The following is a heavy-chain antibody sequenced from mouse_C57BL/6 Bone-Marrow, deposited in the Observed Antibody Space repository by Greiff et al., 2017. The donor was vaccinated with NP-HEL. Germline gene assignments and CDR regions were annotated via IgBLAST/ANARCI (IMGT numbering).Heavy chain of an antibody. CDR2: IWGVGST. V-gene: IGHV2-6*01. Sequence: VQRVESGPGLVAPSQSLSITCTVSGFSLTSYGVDWVRQSPGKGLEWLGVIWGVGSTNYNSALKSRLSISKDNSKSQVFLKMNRLHTDDTAMYYCASVAWFAYWGQGTLVTVSA. CDR1: GFSLTSYG. J-gene: IGHJ3*01. CDR3: ASVAWFAY.